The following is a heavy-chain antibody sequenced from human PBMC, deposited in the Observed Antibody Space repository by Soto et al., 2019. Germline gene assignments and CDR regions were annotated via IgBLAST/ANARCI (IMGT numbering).Heavy chain of an antibody. Sequence: GGSLRLSCAASGFTFSNAWMSWVRQAPGKGLEWVGRIKSKTDGGTTDYAAPVKGRFTISRDDSKNTLYLQMNSLKTEDTAVYYCTKGLSPYGGMDVWGQGTTVTVSS. V-gene: IGHV3-15*01. CDR2: IKSKTDGGTT. CDR1: GFTFSNAW. D-gene: IGHD3-16*01. CDR3: TKGLSPYGGMDV. J-gene: IGHJ6*02.